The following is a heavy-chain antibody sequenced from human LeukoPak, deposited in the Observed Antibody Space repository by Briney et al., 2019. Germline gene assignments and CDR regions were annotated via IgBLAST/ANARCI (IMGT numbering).Heavy chain of an antibody. V-gene: IGHV4-4*02. CDR2: IYHNGTP. Sequence: PSGTLSLTCAVSVGSINSGNWWSWARQSPGKGLEWIGEIYHNGTPNYNPSLKSRVTISADTFKNHFSLKMTSVTAADTAVYYCATAPILRGEGGEHYKYGMDVWGQGTTVIVSS. CDR3: ATAPILRGEGGEHYKYGMDV. CDR1: VGSINSGNW. D-gene: IGHD2-2*02. J-gene: IGHJ6*02.